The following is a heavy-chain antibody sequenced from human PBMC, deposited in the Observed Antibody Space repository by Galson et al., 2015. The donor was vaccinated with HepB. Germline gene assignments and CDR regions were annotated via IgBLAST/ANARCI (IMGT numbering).Heavy chain of an antibody. V-gene: IGHV3-23*01. J-gene: IGHJ4*02. D-gene: IGHD3-9*01. CDR1: GFTFSSYA. CDR2: ISGSGGST. CDR3: AKRSDYDILTGYLDY. Sequence: SLRLSCAASGFTFSSYAMSWVRQAPGKGLEWVSAISGSGGSTYYADSVKGRFTISRDNSKNTLYLQMNSLRAEDTAVYYCAKRSDYDILTGYLDYWGQGTLVTVSS.